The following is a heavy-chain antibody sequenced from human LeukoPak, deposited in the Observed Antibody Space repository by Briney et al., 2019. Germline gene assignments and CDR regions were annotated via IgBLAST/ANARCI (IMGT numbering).Heavy chain of an antibody. J-gene: IGHJ4*02. Sequence: ASVKVSCKASGYTFTSYGISWVRQAPGQGLEWIGWISAHNGNTNYAQKLQGRVTMTTDTSTSTAYMELRSLRSDDTAVYYCARDNSGGDRAPGRLGYFDYWGQGTLVTVSS. V-gene: IGHV1-18*01. D-gene: IGHD1-26*01. CDR3: ARDNSGGDRAPGRLGYFDY. CDR2: ISAHNGNT. CDR1: GYTFTSYG.